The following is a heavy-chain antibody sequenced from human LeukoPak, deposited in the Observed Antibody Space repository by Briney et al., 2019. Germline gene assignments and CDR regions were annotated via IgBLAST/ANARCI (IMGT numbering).Heavy chain of an antibody. Sequence: GGSLRLSCAASGFTFSSYGMHWVRQAPGKGLEWVAFLRYDGSNKYYADSVKGRFTSYRDNSKSTLYLQMNSLRAEDTAVYYCAKSSHCSGGSCYRAIDYWGQGTLVAVS. D-gene: IGHD2-15*01. V-gene: IGHV3-30*02. J-gene: IGHJ4*02. CDR3: AKSSHCSGGSCYRAIDY. CDR2: LRYDGSNK. CDR1: GFTFSSYG.